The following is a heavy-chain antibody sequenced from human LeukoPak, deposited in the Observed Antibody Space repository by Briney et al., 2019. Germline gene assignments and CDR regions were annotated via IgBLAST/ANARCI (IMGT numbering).Heavy chain of an antibody. CDR2: ISSSGSTI. J-gene: IGHJ3*02. CDR3: AKAAGIYSSSWQRDAFDI. V-gene: IGHV3-48*04. D-gene: IGHD6-13*01. Sequence: GGSLRLSCAASGFTFSSYSMNWVRQAPGKGLEWVSYISSSGSTIYYADSVKGRFTISRDNAKNSLYLQMNSLRAEDTALYYCAKAAGIYSSSWQRDAFDIWGQGTMVTVSS. CDR1: GFTFSSYS.